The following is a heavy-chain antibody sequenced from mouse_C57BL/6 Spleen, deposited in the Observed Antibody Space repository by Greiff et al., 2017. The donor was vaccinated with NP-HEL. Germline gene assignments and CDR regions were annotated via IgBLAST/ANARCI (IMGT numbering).Heavy chain of an antibody. J-gene: IGHJ2*01. CDR2: IRLKSDNYAT. CDR3: TDDGYYD. CDR1: GFTFSNYW. Sequence: EVQLVESGGGLVQPGGSMKLSCVASGFTFSNYWMNWVRQSPEKGLEWVAQIRLKSDNYATHYAESVKGRFTISRDDSKRSVYLQMNNLRAEDTGIYYCTDDGYYDWGQGTTLTVSS. D-gene: IGHD2-3*01. V-gene: IGHV6-3*01.